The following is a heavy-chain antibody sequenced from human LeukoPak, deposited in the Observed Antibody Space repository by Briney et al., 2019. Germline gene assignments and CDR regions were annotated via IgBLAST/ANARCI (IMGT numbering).Heavy chain of an antibody. CDR1: GFTFSNYA. V-gene: IGHV3-33*01. CDR3: AREAGYDTSGYPRDY. J-gene: IGHJ4*02. Sequence: GGSLRLSCAASGFTFSNYAMHWVRQAPGKGLECVALIWYDGSNEFYADSVKGRFTISRDNSKNTLYLQVKSLRAEDTAVYYCAREAGYDTSGYPRDYWGQGTLVTVSS. D-gene: IGHD3-22*01. CDR2: IWYDGSNE.